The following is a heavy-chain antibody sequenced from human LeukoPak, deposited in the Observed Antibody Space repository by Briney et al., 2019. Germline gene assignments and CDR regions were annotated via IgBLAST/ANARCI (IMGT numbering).Heavy chain of an antibody. D-gene: IGHD1-26*01. CDR3: AINSGSHSVYYYYYYMDV. CDR1: GYTFTGYY. CDR2: INPNSGGT. Sequence: ASVKVSCKASGYTFTGYYMHWVRQAPGQGLEWMGWINPNSGGTNYAQKFQGRVTMTRDTSISTAYMELSRLRSDDTAVYYRAINSGSHSVYYYYYYMDVWGKGTTVTISS. J-gene: IGHJ6*03. V-gene: IGHV1-2*02.